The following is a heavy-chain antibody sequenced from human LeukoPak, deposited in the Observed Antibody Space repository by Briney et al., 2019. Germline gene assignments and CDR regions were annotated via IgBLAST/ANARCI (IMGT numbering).Heavy chain of an antibody. CDR3: GIFEGDAFDI. Sequence: SETLSLTCTVSGGSISSYYWSWIRQPPGKGLEWIGYIYYSGSTNYNPSLKSRVTISVDTSKNQFSLKLSSVTPAHTTVYYCGIFEGDAFDIWGQGPMVTVSS. J-gene: IGHJ3*02. D-gene: IGHD3-3*01. CDR2: IYYSGST. V-gene: IGHV4-59*01. CDR1: GGSISSYY.